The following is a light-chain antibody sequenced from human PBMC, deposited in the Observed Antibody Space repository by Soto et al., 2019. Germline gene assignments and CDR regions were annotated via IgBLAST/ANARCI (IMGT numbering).Light chain of an antibody. CDR2: EVS. Sequence: QSALTQPASVSGSPGQSITISCTGTGSDIGGYNYVSWYQQRPGKAPKVMIYEVSNRPSGVSNRFSASKSGNTASLTISGLQAEDEADYYCTSYTSSSSVVFGGGTQLTVL. V-gene: IGLV2-14*01. CDR3: TSYTSSSSVV. CDR1: GSDIGGYNY. J-gene: IGLJ2*01.